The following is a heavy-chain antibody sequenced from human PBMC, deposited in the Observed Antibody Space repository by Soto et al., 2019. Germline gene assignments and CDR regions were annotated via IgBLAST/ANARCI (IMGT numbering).Heavy chain of an antibody. CDR3: AKLHCTNGVCYPWWYFDL. Sequence: PGGSLRLSCAASGFTFSSYAMSWVRQAPGKGLEWVSAISGSGGSTYYADSVKGRFTISRDNSKITLYLQMNSLSAEDTAVYFCAKLHCTNGVCYPWWYFDLWGRGTLVTVSS. CDR1: GFTFSSYA. J-gene: IGHJ2*01. D-gene: IGHD2-8*01. CDR2: ISGSGGST. V-gene: IGHV3-23*01.